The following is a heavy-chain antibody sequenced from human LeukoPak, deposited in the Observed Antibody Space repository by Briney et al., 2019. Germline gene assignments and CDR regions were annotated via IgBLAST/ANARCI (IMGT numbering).Heavy chain of an antibody. CDR3: ARERHASDWRPLDS. D-gene: IGHD2-2*01. J-gene: IGHJ4*02. CDR1: GGPISNYNYF. V-gene: IGHV4-39*07. Sequence: PSETLSLTCSVSGGPISNYNYFWGWVRQSPGKGLEWIGTMSQSGSAYYNPSLKSRLTISVDTSKNQFSLKLRSVTAADTAVYYCARERHASDWRPLDSWGQGTLVTVSS. CDR2: MSQSGSA.